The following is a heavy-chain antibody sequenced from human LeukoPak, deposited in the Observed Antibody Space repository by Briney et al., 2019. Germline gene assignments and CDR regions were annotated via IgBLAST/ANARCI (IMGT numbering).Heavy chain of an antibody. CDR3: ARVVGYSYGPMDV. CDR1: GGTFSSYA. V-gene: IGHV1-69*04. D-gene: IGHD5-18*01. J-gene: IGHJ6*02. CDR2: IIPILGIA. Sequence: GASVKVSCKASGGTFSSYAISWVRQAPGQGLEWMGRIIPILGIANYAQKFQGRVTITGDKSTSTAYMELSSLRSEDTAVYYCARVVGYSYGPMDVWGQGTTVTVSS.